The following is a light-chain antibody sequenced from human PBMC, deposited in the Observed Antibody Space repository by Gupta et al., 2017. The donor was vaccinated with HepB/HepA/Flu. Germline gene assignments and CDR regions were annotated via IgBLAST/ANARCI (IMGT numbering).Light chain of an antibody. CDR2: DVS. CDR3: SSYTSSSTLEV. Sequence: QSALTQPASVSGSPGQSSTISCSGTSSDVGGYNYVSGYQQHPGKAPKLMIYDVSNRPSGVSNRFSGSKSGNTASLTISGLQAEDEADYYCSSYTSSSTLEVFGTGIKVTVL. V-gene: IGLV2-14*01. J-gene: IGLJ1*01. CDR1: SSDVGGYNY.